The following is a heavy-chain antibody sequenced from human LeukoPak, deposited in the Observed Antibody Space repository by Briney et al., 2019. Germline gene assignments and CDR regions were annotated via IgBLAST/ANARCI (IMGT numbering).Heavy chain of an antibody. J-gene: IGHJ4*02. D-gene: IGHD6-6*01. Sequence: SETLSLTCTVSGGSISSYYCSWIRQPPGKGLEWIGYMYNSGSTKYNPSLKSRVTISVDTAKNQFSLKLSFVTAADTAVYYCALAARRSASFDYWGQGTLVSVSS. CDR2: MYNSGST. CDR1: GGSISSYY. V-gene: IGHV4-59*01. CDR3: ALAARRSASFDY.